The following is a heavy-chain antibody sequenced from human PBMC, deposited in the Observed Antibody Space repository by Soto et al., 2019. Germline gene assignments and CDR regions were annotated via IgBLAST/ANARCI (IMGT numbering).Heavy chain of an antibody. V-gene: IGHV4-59*08. J-gene: IGHJ4*02. CDR3: AGRLLWFGELSPPDY. Sequence: SETLSLTCTVSGGSISSYYWSWIRQPPGKGLEWIGYIYYSGSTNYNPSLKSRVTISVDTSKNQFSLKLSSVTAADTAVYYCAGRLLWFGELSPPDYWGQGTLVTVSS. D-gene: IGHD3-10*01. CDR2: IYYSGST. CDR1: GGSISSYY.